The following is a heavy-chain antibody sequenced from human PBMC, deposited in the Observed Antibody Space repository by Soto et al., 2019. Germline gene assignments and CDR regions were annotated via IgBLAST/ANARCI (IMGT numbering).Heavy chain of an antibody. CDR2: ISTGGTNL. CDR1: GFLVRHYE. V-gene: IGHV3-48*03. CDR3: ASQPHWERPLDS. D-gene: IGHD1-1*01. J-gene: IGHJ4*02. Sequence: EVRLVESGGDVVKSGGSLRLSCVASGFLVRHYEMNWVRQAPGRGLEWLSHISTGGTNLSDSDSVRGRFTIARDNNKHSLYLQMHSLRNAATGVYYCASQPHWERPLDSWGQGTLVTVSS.